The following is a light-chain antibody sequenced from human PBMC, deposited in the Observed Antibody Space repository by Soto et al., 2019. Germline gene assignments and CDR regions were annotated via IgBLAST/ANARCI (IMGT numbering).Light chain of an antibody. CDR3: AAWDDRLNGWV. V-gene: IGLV1-40*01. CDR1: GSNIGAPYD. J-gene: IGLJ3*02. Sequence: QSALTQPPSLSGAPGQRVTISCTGSGSNIGAPYDVHWYQHLPGTAPKLLISSFNQRPSGVPDRFSGSKSGSSASLAISGLQSEDEADYYCAAWDDRLNGWVFGGGTKLTVL. CDR2: SFN.